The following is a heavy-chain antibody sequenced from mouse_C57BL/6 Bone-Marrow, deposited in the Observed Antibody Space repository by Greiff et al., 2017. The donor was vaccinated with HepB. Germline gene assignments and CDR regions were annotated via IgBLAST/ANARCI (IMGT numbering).Heavy chain of an antibody. CDR2: ISDGGSYT. CDR1: GFTFSSYA. J-gene: IGHJ3*01. V-gene: IGHV5-4*03. D-gene: IGHD6-1*01. CDR3: ARGPLLSAWFAY. Sequence: EVNVVESGGGLVKPGGSLKLSCAASGFTFSSYAMSWVRQTPEKRLEWVATISDGGSYTYYPDNVKGRFTISRDNAKNNLYLQMSHLKSEDTAMYYCARGPLLSAWFAYWGQGTLVTVSA.